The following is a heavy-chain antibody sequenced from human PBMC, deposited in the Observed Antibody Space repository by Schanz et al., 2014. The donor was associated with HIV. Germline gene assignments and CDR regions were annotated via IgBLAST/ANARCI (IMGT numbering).Heavy chain of an antibody. J-gene: IGHJ4*02. D-gene: IGHD3-9*01. V-gene: IGHV1-46*01. Sequence: QVLLVQSGAEVKKPGASVKVSCTASGYTFTGFHIHWVRQAPGHGLEWMGIINTGDGNLRYAQKFQGRVTMTRDTSTSPVYMELYSLTSEDTAVYYCARGVDILTAFDYWDQGTLVVVSS. CDR2: INTGDGNL. CDR3: ARGVDILTAFDY. CDR1: GYTFTGFH.